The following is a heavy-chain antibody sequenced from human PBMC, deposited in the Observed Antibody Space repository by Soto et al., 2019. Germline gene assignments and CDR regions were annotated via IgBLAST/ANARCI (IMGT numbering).Heavy chain of an antibody. CDR1: GFTVSSNY. J-gene: IGHJ4*02. D-gene: IGHD7-27*01. Sequence: GGSLILSCAASGFTVSSNYMSWVRQAPGKGLEWVSVIYSGGSTYYADSVKGRFTISRDNSKNTLYLQMNSLRAEDTAIYYCAKAWGIDYWGQGTLVTVSS. V-gene: IGHV3-66*01. CDR2: IYSGGST. CDR3: AKAWGIDY.